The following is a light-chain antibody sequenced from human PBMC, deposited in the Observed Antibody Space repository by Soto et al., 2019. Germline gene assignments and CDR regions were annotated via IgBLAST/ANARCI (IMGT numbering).Light chain of an antibody. CDR1: NSNIGRND. V-gene: IGLV1-44*01. CDR3: AAWDDTLRARV. Sequence: QSVLAQPPSASGTPGQRVTISCSGRNSNIGRNDVTWYQQVPGTAPQCLIYSNDQRPSGVPDRISGSRSDTSASLAISGLQSGDEAEYSCAAWDDTLRARVFGGGTKLTVL. J-gene: IGLJ2*01. CDR2: SND.